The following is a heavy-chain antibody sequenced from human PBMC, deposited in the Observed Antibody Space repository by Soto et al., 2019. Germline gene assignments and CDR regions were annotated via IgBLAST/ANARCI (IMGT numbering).Heavy chain of an antibody. J-gene: IGHJ4*02. Sequence: QVQLVESGGGVVQPGRSLRLSCAASGFTFSSYAMHWVRQAPGKGLEWAAVVSSDGSNKCYADSVQGRFTISRDNSKNTLYLQMNSLRAEDTAVYYCARTYGIAVAGTYFDYWGQGPLVTVSS. CDR3: ARTYGIAVAGTYFDY. CDR2: VSSDGSNK. CDR1: GFTFSSYA. V-gene: IGHV3-30-3*01. D-gene: IGHD6-19*01.